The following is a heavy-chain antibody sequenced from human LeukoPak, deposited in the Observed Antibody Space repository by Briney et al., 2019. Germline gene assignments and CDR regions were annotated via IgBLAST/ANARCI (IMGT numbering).Heavy chain of an antibody. CDR2: IIPILGIA. V-gene: IGHV1-69*04. CDR3: ARESLAVGATTGLDY. J-gene: IGHJ4*02. D-gene: IGHD1-26*01. Sequence: GASVKVSCKASGGTFSSYTISGVRQAPGQGLEWVGRIIPILGIANYAQKFQGRVTITADKSTSTAYMELSRLRSENTAVYYCARESLAVGATTGLDYWGQGTLVTVSS. CDR1: GGTFSSYT.